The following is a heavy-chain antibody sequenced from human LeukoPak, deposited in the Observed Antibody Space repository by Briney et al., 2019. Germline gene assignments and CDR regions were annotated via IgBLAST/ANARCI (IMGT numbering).Heavy chain of an antibody. CDR1: GFTFSSYW. J-gene: IGHJ4*02. CDR2: MNKDGSEK. V-gene: IGHV3-7*01. D-gene: IGHD1-26*01. CDR3: ARDPVEWEQLLDY. Sequence: GGSLRLSCAASGFTFSSYWMSWVRQAPGKRPEWVANMNKDGSEKYYADSVKGRFTISRDNARNSVYLQTNSLRVEDTAVYYCARDPVEWEQLLDYWGQGTLVTVSS.